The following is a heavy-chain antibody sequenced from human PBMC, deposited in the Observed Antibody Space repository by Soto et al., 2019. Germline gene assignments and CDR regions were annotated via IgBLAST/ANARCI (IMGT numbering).Heavy chain of an antibody. CDR2: ISSSGSTI. V-gene: IGHV3-11*01. CDR3: ARDPAPPRVPAAIGYYYYYMDV. Sequence: GGSLRLSCAASGFTFSDYYMSWIRQAPGKGLEWVSYISSSGSTIYYADSVKGRFTISRDNAKNSLYLQMNSLRAEDTAVYYCARDPAPPRVPAAIGYYYYYMDVWGKGTTVTVSS. CDR1: GFTFSDYY. D-gene: IGHD2-2*02. J-gene: IGHJ6*03.